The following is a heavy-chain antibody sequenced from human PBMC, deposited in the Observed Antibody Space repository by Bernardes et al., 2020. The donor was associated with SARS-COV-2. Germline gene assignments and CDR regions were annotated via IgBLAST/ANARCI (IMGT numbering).Heavy chain of an antibody. CDR2: FDPQYGET. CDR1: GSSPSLFR. J-gene: IGHJ6*02. CDR3: ALEGGSLGVVHYAMDV. Sequence: ASLKVSCRVSGSSPSLFRMFWVRQPPGEGLEWMGTFDPQYGETIYAQKFEGRVSMAEDTSTDTVYMELTSLRSEDTAVYFCALEGGSLGVVHYAMDVWGQGTTVTVSS. D-gene: IGHD3-16*01. V-gene: IGHV1-24*01.